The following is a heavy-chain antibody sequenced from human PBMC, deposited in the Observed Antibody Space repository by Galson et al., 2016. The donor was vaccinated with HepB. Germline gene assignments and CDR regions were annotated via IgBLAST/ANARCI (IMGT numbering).Heavy chain of an antibody. V-gene: IGHV4-4*02. Sequence: YNPSLKSRVTISLDKSKNQFSLKVNSVTAADTAMYYCTSFEGWFDPWGQGTLVTVSS. CDR3: TSFEGWFDP. J-gene: IGHJ5*02.